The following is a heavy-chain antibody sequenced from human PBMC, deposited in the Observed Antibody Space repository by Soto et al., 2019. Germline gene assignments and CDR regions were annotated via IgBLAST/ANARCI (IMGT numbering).Heavy chain of an antibody. CDR2: IYYSGST. D-gene: IGHD2-15*01. CDR3: ARLPLVVVAAYGGGFDY. Sequence: QLQLQESGPGLVKPSETLSLTCTVSGGSISSSSYYWGWIRQPPGKGLEWIGSIYYSGSTYYNPSLKSRATISEDTSKNQFSLKLSSVTAADTAVYYCARLPLVVVAAYGGGFDYWGQGTLVTVSS. J-gene: IGHJ4*02. CDR1: GGSISSSSYY. V-gene: IGHV4-39*01.